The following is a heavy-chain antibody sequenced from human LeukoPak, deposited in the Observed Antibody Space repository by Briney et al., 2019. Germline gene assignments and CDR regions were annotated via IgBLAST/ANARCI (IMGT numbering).Heavy chain of an antibody. J-gene: IGHJ4*02. D-gene: IGHD3-22*01. CDR3: ARYYYDSSGYYGYFDY. Sequence: SVKVFCTASGGTFSSYAISWVRQAPGQGLEWMGRIIPILGIANYAQKFQGRVTITADKSTSTAYMELSSLRSEDTAVYYCARYYYDSSGYYGYFDYWGQGTLVTVSS. CDR1: GGTFSSYA. V-gene: IGHV1-69*04. CDR2: IIPILGIA.